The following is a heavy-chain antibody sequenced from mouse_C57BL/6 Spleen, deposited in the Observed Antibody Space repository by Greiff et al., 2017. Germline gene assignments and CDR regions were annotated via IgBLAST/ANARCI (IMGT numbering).Heavy chain of an antibody. Sequence: QVQLQQSGAELVKPGASVKMSCKASGYTFTSYWITWVKQRPGQGLEWIGDIYPGSGSTNYNEKFKSKATLTVETSSSTAYMQLSSLTSEDSAVYYCARDGNYDYWGQGTTLTVSS. CDR2: IYPGSGST. CDR1: GYTFTSYW. D-gene: IGHD2-1*01. CDR3: ARDGNYDY. J-gene: IGHJ2*01. V-gene: IGHV1-55*01.